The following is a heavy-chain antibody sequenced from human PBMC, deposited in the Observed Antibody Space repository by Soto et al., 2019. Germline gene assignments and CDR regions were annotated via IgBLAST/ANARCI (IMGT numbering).Heavy chain of an antibody. J-gene: IGHJ4*02. CDR2: IYSGGST. Sequence: EMQLVESGGGLVQPGGSLRLSCAASGFTVSSNYMSWVRQAPGKGLEWVSVIYSGGSTYYADSVKGRFTISRHSSKNTLYLQMNSLRAEDTAVYYCARSSGRSFIYFDYWGQGTLVTVSS. CDR1: GFTVSSNY. V-gene: IGHV3-53*04. CDR3: ARSSGRSFIYFDY. D-gene: IGHD6-19*01.